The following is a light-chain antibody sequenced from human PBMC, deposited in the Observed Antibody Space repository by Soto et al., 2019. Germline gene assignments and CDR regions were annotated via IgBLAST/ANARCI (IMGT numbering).Light chain of an antibody. CDR2: AAS. Sequence: AIQLTQSPSSLYASVGDRVTITCRASQAIRTALGWYQQKSGKVPKLLIYAASILQSGVPSRFSGSGSGSDFSLTISRLQPEDYASYDCVLDFRYYWTFGRGTKVEIK. J-gene: IGKJ1*01. CDR1: QAIRTA. V-gene: IGKV1-6*01. CDR3: VLDFRYYWT.